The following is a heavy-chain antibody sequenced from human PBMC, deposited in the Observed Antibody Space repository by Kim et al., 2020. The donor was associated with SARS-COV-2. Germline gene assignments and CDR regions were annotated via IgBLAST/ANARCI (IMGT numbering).Heavy chain of an antibody. Sequence: GGSLRLSCAASGFTFDDYAMHWVRQAPGKGLEWVSGISWNSGSIGYADSVKGRFTISRDNAKNSLCLQMNSLRAEDTALYYCAKEHLDYYGSGSPYYFDYWGQGTLVTVSS. J-gene: IGHJ4*02. CDR1: GFTFDDYA. D-gene: IGHD3-10*01. V-gene: IGHV3-9*01. CDR2: ISWNSGSI. CDR3: AKEHLDYYGSGSPYYFDY.